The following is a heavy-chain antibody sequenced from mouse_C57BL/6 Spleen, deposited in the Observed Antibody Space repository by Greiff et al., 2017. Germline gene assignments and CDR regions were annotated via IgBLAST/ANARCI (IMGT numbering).Heavy chain of an antibody. D-gene: IGHD2-2*01. V-gene: IGHV1-80*01. CDR3: ARGGDGYGYAMDY. Sequence: VKLQQSGAELVKPGASVKISCKASGYAFSSYWMNWVKQRPGKGLEWIGQIYPGDGDTNYNGKFKGKATLTADKSSSTAYMQLSSLTSEDSAVYFCARGGDGYGYAMDYWGQGTSVTVSS. CDR2: IYPGDGDT. CDR1: GYAFSSYW. J-gene: IGHJ4*01.